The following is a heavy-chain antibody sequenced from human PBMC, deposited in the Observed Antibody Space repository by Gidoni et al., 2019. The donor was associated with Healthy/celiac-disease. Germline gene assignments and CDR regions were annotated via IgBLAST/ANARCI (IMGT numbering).Heavy chain of an antibody. V-gene: IGHV3-23*01. CDR3: AKDEGQYYDFWSGYNAFDI. CDR1: GFTFRSYA. CDR2: ISGSGGST. Sequence: VQLFDSGGGLVQPGGSMRLSCAPYGFTFRSYALSWVRQAPGKGLEWVSAISGSGGSTYYADSVKGRFTIARDNSKNTLYLQMNSLRAEDTAVYYCAKDEGQYYDFWSGYNAFDIWGQGTMVTVSS. J-gene: IGHJ3*02. D-gene: IGHD3-3*01.